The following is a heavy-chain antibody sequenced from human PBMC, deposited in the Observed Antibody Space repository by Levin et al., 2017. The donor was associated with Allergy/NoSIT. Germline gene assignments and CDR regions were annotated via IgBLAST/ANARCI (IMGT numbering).Heavy chain of an antibody. V-gene: IGHV3-23*01. CDR1: GFTFSSSA. D-gene: IGHD2-21*02. CDR3: AKDQVSGDYGSGGSFYFYYYMDV. J-gene: IGHJ6*03. CDR2: ISLSGGRT. Sequence: GGSLRLSCAASGFTFSSSAMSWVRQAPGKGLEWVSGISLSGGRTNYADSVKGRFTIDRDISKNTMFLQMNSLRAEDTAVYYCAKDQVSGDYGSGGSFYFYYYMDVWGKGTTVTVSS.